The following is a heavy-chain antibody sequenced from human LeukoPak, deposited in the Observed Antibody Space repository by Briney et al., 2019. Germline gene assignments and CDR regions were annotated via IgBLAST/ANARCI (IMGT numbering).Heavy chain of an antibody. CDR2: IRSSGDST. Sequence: GGTLRLSCAASGFTFSSYGMSWVRQAPGKGLEWVSGIRSSGDSTYYADSVKGRFTISRDNSKNTLYLQMNSLRAEDTAVYYCTRHGDYGDYSKPLPNYYYYMDVWGKGTTVTISS. D-gene: IGHD4-17*01. J-gene: IGHJ6*03. CDR3: TRHGDYGDYSKPLPNYYYYMDV. CDR1: GFTFSSYG. V-gene: IGHV3-23*01.